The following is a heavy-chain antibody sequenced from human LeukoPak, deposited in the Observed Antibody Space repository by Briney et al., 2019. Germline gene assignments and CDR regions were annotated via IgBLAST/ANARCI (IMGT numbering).Heavy chain of an antibody. D-gene: IGHD2-15*01. CDR1: GGSISSGGYY. Sequence: SETLSLTCTVSGGSISSGGYYWSWIRQHPGKGLEWIGYIYYSGSTYYNPSLKSRVTISVDTSKNQFSLKLSSVTAADTAVYYCASLEVGYCSGGSCGRFDPWGQGTLVTVSS. CDR3: ASLEVGYCSGGSCGRFDP. J-gene: IGHJ5*02. V-gene: IGHV4-31*03. CDR2: IYYSGST.